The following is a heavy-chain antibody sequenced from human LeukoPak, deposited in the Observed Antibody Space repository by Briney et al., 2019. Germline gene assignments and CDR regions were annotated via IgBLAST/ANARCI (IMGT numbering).Heavy chain of an antibody. CDR2: ISYDGSNK. J-gene: IGHJ4*02. Sequence: PGGSLRLSCAASGFTFSSYGMHWVRQAPGKGLEWVAVISYDGSNKYYADSVKGRFTISRDNSKNTLYLQMNSLRAEDTAVYYCARGFPHYYDSSGIKFDYWGQGTLVTVSS. V-gene: IGHV3-30*03. D-gene: IGHD3-22*01. CDR3: ARGFPHYYDSSGIKFDY. CDR1: GFTFSSYG.